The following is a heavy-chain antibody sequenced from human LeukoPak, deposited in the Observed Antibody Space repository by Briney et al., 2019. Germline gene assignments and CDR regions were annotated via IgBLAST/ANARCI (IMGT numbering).Heavy chain of an antibody. D-gene: IGHD6-6*01. CDR1: GGSISSGGYY. Sequence: SETLCLTCTVSGGSISSGGYYWSWIRQHPGKGLEWIGYIYYSGSTYYNPSLKSRVTISVDTSKNQFSLKLSSVTAADTAVYYCARRLRIAARPSPFDYWGQGTLVTVSS. CDR3: ARRLRIAARPSPFDY. J-gene: IGHJ4*02. V-gene: IGHV4-31*03. CDR2: IYYSGST.